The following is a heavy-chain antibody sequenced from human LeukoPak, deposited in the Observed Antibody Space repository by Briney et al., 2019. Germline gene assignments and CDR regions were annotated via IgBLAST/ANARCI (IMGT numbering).Heavy chain of an antibody. Sequence: SGGSLRLSCAASGFTFSSYSMNWVRQAPGKGLEWVSYISSSSSTTYYADSVKGRFTISRDNAKNSLYLQMNSLRAEDTAVYYCARVRANCSSTSCYLVDYWGQGTLVTVSS. CDR3: ARVRANCSSTSCYLVDY. CDR2: ISSSSSTT. V-gene: IGHV3-48*04. J-gene: IGHJ4*02. D-gene: IGHD2-2*01. CDR1: GFTFSSYS.